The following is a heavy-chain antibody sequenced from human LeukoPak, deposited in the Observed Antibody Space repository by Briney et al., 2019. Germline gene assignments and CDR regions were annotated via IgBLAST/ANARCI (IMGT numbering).Heavy chain of an antibody. D-gene: IGHD4-11*01. CDR2: ISYNGTNQ. CDR1: GFTFSSYG. Sequence: GGSLRLSCAASGFTFSSYGMHWVRQAPGKGLEWVAFISYNGTNQYYADSVKGRFTISRDNSKNTLYLQMNSLRAEDTAVYYCAKGNTVTTRDWFDYWGQGTLVTVSS. J-gene: IGHJ4*02. V-gene: IGHV3-30*02. CDR3: AKGNTVTTRDWFDY.